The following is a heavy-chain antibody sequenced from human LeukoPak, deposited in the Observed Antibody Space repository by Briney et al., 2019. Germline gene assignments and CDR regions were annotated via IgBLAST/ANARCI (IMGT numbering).Heavy chain of an antibody. Sequence: SETLSLTCTVSGGSISSGDYYWSWIRQPPGKGLEWIGYIYYSGSTYYNPSLKSRVTISVDTSKNQFSLKLSSVTAADTAVYYCARERGEYCSGGSCYRLVWGQGTLVTVSS. CDR2: IYYSGST. J-gene: IGHJ4*02. CDR3: ARERGEYCSGGSCYRLV. V-gene: IGHV4-30-4*01. D-gene: IGHD2-15*01. CDR1: GGSISSGDYY.